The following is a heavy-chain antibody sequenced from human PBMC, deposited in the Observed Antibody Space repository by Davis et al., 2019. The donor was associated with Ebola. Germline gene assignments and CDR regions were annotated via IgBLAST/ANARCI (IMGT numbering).Heavy chain of an antibody. D-gene: IGHD3-3*01. V-gene: IGHV3-21*01. CDR3: ARDTYDFWSGYYKYYFDY. Sequence: GESLKISCAASGFTFSSYSMNWVRQAPGKGLEWVSSISSSSSYIYYADSVKGRFTISRDNAKNSLYLQMNSLRAEDTAVYYCARDTYDFWSGYYKYYFDYWGQGTLVTVSS. CDR2: ISSSSSYI. J-gene: IGHJ4*02. CDR1: GFTFSSYS.